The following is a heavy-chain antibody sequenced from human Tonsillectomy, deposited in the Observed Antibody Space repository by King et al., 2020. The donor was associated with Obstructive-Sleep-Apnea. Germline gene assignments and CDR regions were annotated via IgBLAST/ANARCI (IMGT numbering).Heavy chain of an antibody. V-gene: IGHV1-69*09. D-gene: IGHD2-15*01. Sequence: VQLVESGAEVKKPGSSVKVSCKASGGTFSSYAISWVRQAPGQGLEWMGGIIPILGVANYAQKFQGRVTITADKSTSTAYMGLSSLRSEDTAVYYCARDLIGYCSGGRCYSGYYYYGMDVWGQGTTVTVSS. J-gene: IGHJ6*02. CDR2: IIPILGVA. CDR3: ARDLIGYCSGGRCYSGYYYYGMDV. CDR1: GGTFSSYA.